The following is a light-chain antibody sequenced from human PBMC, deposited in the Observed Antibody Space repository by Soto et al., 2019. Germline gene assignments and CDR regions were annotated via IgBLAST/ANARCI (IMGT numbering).Light chain of an antibody. V-gene: IGLV2-14*01. CDR1: SSDVGGYNS. CDR3: SSFTSSITYV. CDR2: DVT. J-gene: IGLJ1*01. Sequence: SALTPPASVSWSPGQSITISCTGTSSDVGGYNSVSWYRQDPGKAPKLIIYDVTYRPSGVSNRFSGSKSGNTASLTISGLQSEDEADYLCSSFTSSITYVFGTGTKVTVL.